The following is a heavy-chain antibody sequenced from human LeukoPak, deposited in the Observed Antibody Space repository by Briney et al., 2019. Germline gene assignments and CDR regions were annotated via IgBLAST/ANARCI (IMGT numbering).Heavy chain of an antibody. CDR1: GFIFGDYA. J-gene: IGHJ5*02. Sequence: GGSLRLSCTASGFIFGDYAMSWVRQAPGKGLEWVGFIRNKVDGGTREYAASVRGRFTISRDDSKSIAYLQMNSLKTEDTAIYYCARLDYYCSRNRCDYNWFDPWGQGTLVTVSS. D-gene: IGHD2-2*01. CDR2: IRNKVDGGTR. CDR3: ARLDYYCSRNRCDYNWFDP. V-gene: IGHV3-49*04.